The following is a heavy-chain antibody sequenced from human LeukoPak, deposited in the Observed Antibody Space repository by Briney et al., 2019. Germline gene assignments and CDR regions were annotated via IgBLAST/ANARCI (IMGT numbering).Heavy chain of an antibody. V-gene: IGHV1-3*03. CDR1: GYTFTSYA. D-gene: IGHD4-17*01. CDR2: INAGNGNT. J-gene: IGHJ4*02. CDR3: ARELVYGDLDY. Sequence: EAPVKVSCKASGYTFTSYAMHWVRQAPGQRLEWMGWINAGNGNTKYSQEFQGRVTITRDTSASTAYMELSSLRSEDMAVYYCARELVYGDLDYWGQGTLVTVSS.